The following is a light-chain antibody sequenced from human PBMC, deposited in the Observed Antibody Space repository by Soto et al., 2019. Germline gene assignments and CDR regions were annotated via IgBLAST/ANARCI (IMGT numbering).Light chain of an antibody. CDR3: QQRSNWHALT. V-gene: IGKV3-11*01. CDR1: QSVTGS. CDR2: DAS. J-gene: IGKJ4*01. Sequence: ETVLTQSPATLSLSPGERATLSCRASQSVTGSLVWYQQKPGQAPRLLIYDASNRATGIPGRFSGSGSGTDFTLTISSQEPEDFAVYYCQQRSNWHALTFGGGTKVEIK.